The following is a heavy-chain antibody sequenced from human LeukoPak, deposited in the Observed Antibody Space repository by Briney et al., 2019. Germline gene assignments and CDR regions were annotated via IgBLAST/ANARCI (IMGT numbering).Heavy chain of an antibody. CDR3: AKDPDIVVVPAVYFDY. Sequence: GGSLRLSCAASGFTFSSYAMSWVRQAPGKGLEWVSAISGSGGSTYYADSVKGRFTISRDNSKNTLYLQMNSLRAEDTAVYYCAKDPDIVVVPAVYFDYWDQGTLVTVSS. V-gene: IGHV3-23*01. CDR2: ISGSGGST. J-gene: IGHJ4*02. CDR1: GFTFSSYA. D-gene: IGHD2-2*01.